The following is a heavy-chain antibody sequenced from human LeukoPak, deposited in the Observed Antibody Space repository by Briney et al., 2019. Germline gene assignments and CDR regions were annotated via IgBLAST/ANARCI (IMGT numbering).Heavy chain of an antibody. CDR2: IKQDGSEK. V-gene: IGHV3-7*03. CDR3: AKRLIAVAATSFDY. D-gene: IGHD6-19*01. J-gene: IGHJ4*02. CDR1: GFTFSSYW. Sequence: GGSLRLSCAASGFTFSSYWMSWVRQAPGKGLEWVANIKQDGSEKYYVDSVKGRFTISRDNSKNTLHLQMNSLRAEDTAVYYCAKRLIAVAATSFDYWGQGTLVTASS.